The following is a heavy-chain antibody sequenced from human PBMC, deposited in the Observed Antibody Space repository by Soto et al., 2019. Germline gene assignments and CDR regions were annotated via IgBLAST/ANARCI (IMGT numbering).Heavy chain of an antibody. V-gene: IGHV4-39*01. CDR2: VFYTGFT. CDR3: ATSQKGYNWNYFDH. J-gene: IGHJ4*02. D-gene: IGHD1-20*01. Sequence: SETLSLTCAVSGASISGSYYYWAWLRQSPGKGPEWIGRVFYTGFTSYNPSLGSRVSVSVDTSKSQFSLKLSAVTAADTAVYYCATSQKGYNWNYFDHWGQGALVTVSS. CDR1: GASISGSYYY.